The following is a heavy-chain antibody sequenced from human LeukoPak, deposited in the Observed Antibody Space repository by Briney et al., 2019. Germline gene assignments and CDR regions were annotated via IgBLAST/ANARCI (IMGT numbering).Heavy chain of an antibody. Sequence: GASVKVSCKASGGTFSSYAISWVRQAPGQGLEWMGGIIPIFGTANYAQKFQGRVTITRDTSASTAYMELSSLRSEDTAVYYCARVEDGYRVYYFDYWGQGTLVTVSS. CDR3: ARVEDGYRVYYFDY. J-gene: IGHJ4*02. V-gene: IGHV1-69*05. CDR1: GGTFSSYA. D-gene: IGHD5-24*01. CDR2: IIPIFGTA.